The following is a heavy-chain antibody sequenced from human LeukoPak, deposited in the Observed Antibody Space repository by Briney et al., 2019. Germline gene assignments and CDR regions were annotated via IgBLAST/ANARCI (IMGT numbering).Heavy chain of an antibody. J-gene: IGHJ6*04. CDR2: IYSGGST. V-gene: IGHV3-66*01. Sequence: GGSLRLSCAASGFTVSSNYMSWVRQAPGKGLDWVSVIYSGGSTYYADSVKDRFTISRDNSKNTLYLQMNSLRAEDTAVYYCAELGITMIGGVWGKGTTVTISS. CDR1: GFTVSSNY. D-gene: IGHD3-10*02. CDR3: AELGITMIGGV.